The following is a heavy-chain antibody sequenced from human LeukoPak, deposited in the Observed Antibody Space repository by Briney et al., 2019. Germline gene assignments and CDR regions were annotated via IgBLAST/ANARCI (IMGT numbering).Heavy chain of an antibody. CDR3: ARERTGYYYDSSGYSSVPYIDY. J-gene: IGHJ4*02. Sequence: GGSLRLSCAASGFTFSSYSMNWVRQAPGKGLEWVSYISSSSSTIYYADSVKGRFTISRDNAKNSLYLQMNSLRAEDTAVYYCARERTGYYYDSSGYSSVPYIDYWGQGTLVTVSS. CDR1: GFTFSSYS. D-gene: IGHD3-22*01. CDR2: ISSSSSTI. V-gene: IGHV3-48*04.